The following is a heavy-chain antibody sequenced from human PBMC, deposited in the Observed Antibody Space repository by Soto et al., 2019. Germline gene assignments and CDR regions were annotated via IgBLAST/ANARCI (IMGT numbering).Heavy chain of an antibody. CDR3: ARGRFSSTSYGMDV. D-gene: IGHD3-3*01. CDR1: GFTFSDYT. CDR2: ISSTSNTI. Sequence: PGESLKISCAASGFTFSDYTMNWVRQAPGKGLEWISYISSTSNTIHYADSVKGRFTISRDNAKNSLDLQMNSLRDEDTAVYYCARGRFSSTSYGMDVWGQGTTVTVSS. J-gene: IGHJ6*02. V-gene: IGHV3-48*02.